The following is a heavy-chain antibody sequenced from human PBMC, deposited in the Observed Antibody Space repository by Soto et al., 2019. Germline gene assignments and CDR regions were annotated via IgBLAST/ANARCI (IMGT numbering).Heavy chain of an antibody. J-gene: IGHJ4*02. CDR2: IYWDGDK. V-gene: IGHV2-5*02. CDR3: AHSSGPDY. Sequence: SAPTPVTPKQPLTQTCGSSGLSRRTRGEGVGWIRQPPGKALEWLALIYWDGDKRYSPSLKSRLTITKDTSKNQVVLTLTHMDPVHTATYYCAHSSGPDYWGQGTLVTVSS. CDR1: GLSRRTRGEG.